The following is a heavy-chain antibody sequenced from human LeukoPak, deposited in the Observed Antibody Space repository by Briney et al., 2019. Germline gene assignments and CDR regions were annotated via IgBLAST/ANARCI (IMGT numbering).Heavy chain of an antibody. CDR1: GGTFSSYA. CDR3: AREGPGGPFDY. J-gene: IGHJ4*02. CDR2: IIPILGIA. V-gene: IGHV1-69*04. Sequence: SVKVSCKASGGTFSSYAISWVRQAPGQGLEWMGRIIPILGIANYAQKFQGRVTITADKSTSTAYMELSSLRSEDTAVYYCAREGPGGPFDYWGQGTLVTVSS.